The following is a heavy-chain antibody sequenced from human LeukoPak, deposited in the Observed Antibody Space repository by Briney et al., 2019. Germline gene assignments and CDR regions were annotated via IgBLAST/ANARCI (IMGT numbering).Heavy chain of an antibody. D-gene: IGHD2-2*01. CDR3: VRELSTSVPDY. CDR1: GYTFTSHA. Sequence: ASVKVSCKASGYTFTSHAISWVRQATGLGLEWMGWIKPDSGSTGHAQKFQGRVVFTSDNSIGTAYMELSSLRSEDTAVYYCVRELSTSVPDYWGQGTLVTVSS. J-gene: IGHJ4*02. V-gene: IGHV1-8*03. CDR2: IKPDSGST.